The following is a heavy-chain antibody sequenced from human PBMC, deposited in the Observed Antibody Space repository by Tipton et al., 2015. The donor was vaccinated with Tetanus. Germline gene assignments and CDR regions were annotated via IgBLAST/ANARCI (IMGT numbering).Heavy chain of an antibody. D-gene: IGHD3-22*01. CDR1: GFTFDDYA. CDR2: ISWNSGSI. Sequence: SLRLSCAASGFTFDDYAMHWVRQAPGKGLEWVSGISWNSGSIGYADSVKGRFTISRDNAKNSLYLQMNSLRAEDTALYYCAKDMAYDSSGYYQIDYWGQGTLVTVSS. J-gene: IGHJ4*02. CDR3: AKDMAYDSSGYYQIDY. V-gene: IGHV3-9*01.